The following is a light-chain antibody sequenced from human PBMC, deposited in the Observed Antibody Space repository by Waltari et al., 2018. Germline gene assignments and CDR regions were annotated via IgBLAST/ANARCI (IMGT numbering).Light chain of an antibody. Sequence: QPALTQPAAVSGSPGQSIPISCTGTSNDMRNSNHVFWYQQHTGKVPNLIIYEVTKRPSGISDRFSGSKSGNTASLTISGLQAEDEADYYCLSYASSITFVFGGGTKLSVL. J-gene: IGLJ2*01. CDR2: EVT. V-gene: IGLV2-23*02. CDR3: LSYASSITFV. CDR1: SNDMRNSNH.